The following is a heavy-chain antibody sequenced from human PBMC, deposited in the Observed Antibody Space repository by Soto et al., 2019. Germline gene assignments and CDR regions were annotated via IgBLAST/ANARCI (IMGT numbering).Heavy chain of an antibody. V-gene: IGHV1-69*13. CDR1: GGTFSSYA. Sequence: SVKVSCKASGGTFSSYAISWVRQAPGQGLEWMGGIIPILGTANYAQKFQGRGTITADESTSTAYMELSSLRSEHTAVYYCARVSQTTLDFGYWGQGTLVTVSS. CDR2: IIPILGTA. J-gene: IGHJ4*02. CDR3: ARVSQTTLDFGY. D-gene: IGHD4-17*01.